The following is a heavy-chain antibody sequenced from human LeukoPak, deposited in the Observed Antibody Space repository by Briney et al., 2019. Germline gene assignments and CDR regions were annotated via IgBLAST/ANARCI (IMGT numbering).Heavy chain of an antibody. J-gene: IGHJ4*02. CDR1: GFTFSRYS. Sequence: GGSLRLSCAVSGFTFSRYSLHWVRQAPGKGLEWISYITPSGNNKYYSDSVKGRFTISRDNAKNSVYLQMDSLRAEDTAVYYCARDPSTWNGYSDYWGQGTLVTVSS. D-gene: IGHD3-3*01. V-gene: IGHV3-48*01. CDR2: ITPSGNNK. CDR3: ARDPSTWNGYSDY.